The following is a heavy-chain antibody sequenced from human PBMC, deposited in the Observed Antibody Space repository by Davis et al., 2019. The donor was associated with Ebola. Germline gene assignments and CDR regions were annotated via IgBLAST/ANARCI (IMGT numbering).Heavy chain of an antibody. CDR2: MNPNSGNT. V-gene: IGHV1-8*01. Sequence: ASVKVSCKASGYTFTSYDINWVRQATGQGLEWMGWMNPNSGNTGYAQKFQGRVTMTRNTSISTAYMELSSLRSEDTAVYYCARAVYSSDYYYYGMDVWGQGTTVTVSS. CDR3: ARAVYSSDYYYYGMDV. D-gene: IGHD4-11*01. CDR1: GYTFTSYD. J-gene: IGHJ6*02.